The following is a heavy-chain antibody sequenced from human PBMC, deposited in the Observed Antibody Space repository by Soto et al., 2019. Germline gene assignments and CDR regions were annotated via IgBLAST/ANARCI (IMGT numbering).Heavy chain of an antibody. CDR2: VNPKSGGT. CDR3: ARGDSTDCSNGVCSFFYNHDMDV. D-gene: IGHD2-8*01. J-gene: IGHJ6*02. Sequence: ASVKVSCKASGYSFTDYHIHWVRQAPGQGLEWLGRVNPKSGGTSTAQKFQGWVTMTTDTSISTASMELTRLTSDDTAIYYCARGDSTDCSNGVCSFFYNHDMDVWGQGTTVTVSS. CDR1: GYSFTDYH. V-gene: IGHV1-2*04.